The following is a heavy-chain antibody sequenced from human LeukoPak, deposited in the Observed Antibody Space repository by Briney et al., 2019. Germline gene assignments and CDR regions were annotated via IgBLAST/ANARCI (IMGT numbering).Heavy chain of an antibody. D-gene: IGHD3-16*01. Sequence: GGSLRLSCSASGFTFSSYAMHWVRQAPGKGLEYVSAISSNGGSTYYADSVKGRFTISIDNSKNTLYLQMSSLRAEDTAVYYCVKDFGESWGSYSVIFDYWGQGTLVTVSS. J-gene: IGHJ4*02. CDR3: VKDFGESWGSYSVIFDY. CDR2: ISSNGGST. V-gene: IGHV3-64D*06. CDR1: GFTFSSYA.